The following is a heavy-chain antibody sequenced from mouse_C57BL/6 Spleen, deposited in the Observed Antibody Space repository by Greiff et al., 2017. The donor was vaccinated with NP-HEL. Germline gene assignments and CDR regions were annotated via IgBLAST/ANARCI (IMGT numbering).Heavy chain of an antibody. D-gene: IGHD3-2*02. V-gene: IGHV5-12*01. CDR3: ARLQRTAQAHYLDN. Sequence: EVKLMESGGGLVQPGGSLKLSCAASGFTFSDYYMYWVRQTPEKRLEWVAYISNGGGSTYYPDTVKGRFTISRDNANNTLYLQLSRLRSEDTAMYYCARLQRTAQAHYLDNGGQGTTLTVSS. CDR1: GFTFSDYY. J-gene: IGHJ2*01. CDR2: ISNGGGST.